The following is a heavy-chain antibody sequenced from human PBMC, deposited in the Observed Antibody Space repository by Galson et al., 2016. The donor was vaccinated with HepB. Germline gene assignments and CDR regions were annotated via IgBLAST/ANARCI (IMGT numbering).Heavy chain of an antibody. CDR3: ARSPGGYAVEL. J-gene: IGHJ3*01. V-gene: IGHV4-59*02. CDR2: IYYTGST. CDR1: GGSVTYYY. Sequence: SETLSLTCSVSGGSVTYYYWSWIRQPPGKGLEYIGYIYYTGSTNDTPSLNSRVTMSLDTSKNQLSLNLSSVTDADTAIYYCARSPGGYAVELWGQGTMVIVSS. D-gene: IGHD1-26*01.